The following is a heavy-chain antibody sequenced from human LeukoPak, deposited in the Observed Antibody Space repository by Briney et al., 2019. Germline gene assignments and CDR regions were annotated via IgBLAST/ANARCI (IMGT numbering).Heavy chain of an antibody. V-gene: IGHV4-38-2*02. D-gene: IGHD2-2*01. CDR1: GYSISSGYY. Sequence: SETPSLTCTVSGYSISSGYYWGWIRQPPGKGLEWIGSIYHSGSTYYNPSLKSRVTISVDTSKNQFSLKLSSVTAADTAVYYCARVYVEYQLRVFDYWGQGTLVTVSS. CDR2: IYHSGST. J-gene: IGHJ4*02. CDR3: ARVYVEYQLRVFDY.